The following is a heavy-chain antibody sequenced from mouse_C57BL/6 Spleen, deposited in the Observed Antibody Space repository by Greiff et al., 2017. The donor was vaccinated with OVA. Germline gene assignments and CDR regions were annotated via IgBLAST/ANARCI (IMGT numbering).Heavy chain of an antibody. V-gene: IGHV1-53*01. CDR1: GYTFTSYW. CDR3: ARWETSTKRLSY. Sequence: QVQLQQSGTELVKSGASVQLSCKASGYTFTSYWLHWVKQRPGQGLEWIGNINSSIGGTNYNGKVKGKATLTVDKSSRTAYMQLSSLTSEDSAVYYCARWETSTKRLSYWGQGTTLTVSS. D-gene: IGHD6-1*01. CDR2: INSSIGGT. J-gene: IGHJ2*01.